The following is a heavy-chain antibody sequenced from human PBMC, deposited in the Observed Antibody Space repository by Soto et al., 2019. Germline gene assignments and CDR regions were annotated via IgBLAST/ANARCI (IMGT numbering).Heavy chain of an antibody. CDR1: GYTFTSYG. CDR2: ISAYNGNT. J-gene: IGHJ6*03. CDR3: AREQLLRGDYSYSMAV. V-gene: IGHV1-18*01. Sequence: QVQLVQSGAEVKKPGASVKVSCKASGYTFTSYGISWVRQAPGQGLEWMGWISAYNGNTNYAQKLQGRVTMTTDTSTGKANMKLGGLGSNEPAGNYGAREQLLRGDYSYSMAVWAKGTPVTAS. D-gene: IGHD6-13*01.